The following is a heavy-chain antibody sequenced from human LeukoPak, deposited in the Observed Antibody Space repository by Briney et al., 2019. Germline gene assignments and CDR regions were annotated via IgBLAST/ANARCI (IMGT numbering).Heavy chain of an antibody. D-gene: IGHD2-2*01. CDR3: ARDAVPAAGTDY. J-gene: IGHJ4*02. Sequence: SETLSLTCTVSGGSISSSSYYWGWIRQPPGKGLEWIGSIYYSGSTYYNPSLKSRVTISVDTSKNQFSLKLGSVTAADTAVYYCARDAVPAAGTDYWGQGTLVTVSS. V-gene: IGHV4-39*07. CDR1: GGSISSSSYY. CDR2: IYYSGST.